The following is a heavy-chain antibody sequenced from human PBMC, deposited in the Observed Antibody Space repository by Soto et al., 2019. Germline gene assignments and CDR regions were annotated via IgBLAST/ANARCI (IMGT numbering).Heavy chain of an antibody. CDR2: IRSKANSYAT. Sequence: GGSLRLSCAASGFTFSGSAMHWVRQASGKGLEWVGRIRSKANSYATACAASVKGRFTISRDDSKNTAYLQMNSLKTEDTAVYYCTRLVVAGTLYYYYYMDVWGKGTTVTVS. CDR3: TRLVVAGTLYYYYYMDV. D-gene: IGHD6-19*01. CDR1: GFTFSGSA. J-gene: IGHJ6*03. V-gene: IGHV3-73*01.